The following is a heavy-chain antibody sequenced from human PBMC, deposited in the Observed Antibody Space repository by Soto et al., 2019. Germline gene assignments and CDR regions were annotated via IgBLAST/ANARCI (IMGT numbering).Heavy chain of an antibody. D-gene: IGHD1-26*01. CDR1: GGSISSSSYY. CDR2: IYYSGST. J-gene: IGHJ4*02. CDR3: ARIVVGATGIDY. Sequence: PSETKSLTCTVSGGSISSSSYYWGWIRQPPGKGLEWIGSIYYSGSTYYNPSLKSRVTISVDTSKNQFSLKLSSVTAADTAVYYCARIVVGATGIDYWGQGTLVTVSS. V-gene: IGHV4-39*01.